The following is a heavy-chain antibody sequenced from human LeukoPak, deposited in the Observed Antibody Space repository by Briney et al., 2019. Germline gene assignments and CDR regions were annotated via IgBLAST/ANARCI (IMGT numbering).Heavy chain of an antibody. Sequence: GGSLRLSCAGSGFTFSSYAMSWVRQAPGKGLEWVSAISGSGSSTHYTDSVKGRFTISRDNSKNTLYLQMNSLRAEDTAVYYCARGGWSRPFDYWGQGTLVTVSS. CDR3: ARGGWSRPFDY. J-gene: IGHJ4*02. CDR1: GFTFSSYA. D-gene: IGHD2-15*01. CDR2: ISGSGSST. V-gene: IGHV3-23*01.